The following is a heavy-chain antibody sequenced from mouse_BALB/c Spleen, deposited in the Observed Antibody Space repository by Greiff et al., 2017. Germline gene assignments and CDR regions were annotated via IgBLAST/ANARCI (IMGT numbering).Heavy chain of an antibody. D-gene: IGHD1-2*01. J-gene: IGHJ2*01. CDR3: ARYYGYENYFDY. V-gene: IGHV14-3*02. Sequence: VQLKQSGAELVKPGASVKLSCTASGFNIKDTYMHWVKQRPEQGLEWIGRIDPANGNTKYDPKFQGKATITADTSSNTAYLQLSSLTSEDTAVYYCARYYGYENYFDYWGQGTTLTVSS. CDR2: IDPANGNT. CDR1: GFNIKDTY.